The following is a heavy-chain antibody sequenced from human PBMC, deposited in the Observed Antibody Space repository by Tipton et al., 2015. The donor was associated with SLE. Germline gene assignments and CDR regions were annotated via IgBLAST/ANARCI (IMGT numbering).Heavy chain of an antibody. J-gene: IGHJ4*02. V-gene: IGHV3-30*02. CDR1: GFTFSSYG. CDR2: IRYDGSNK. CDR3: AKEHDFWSGYCSLDY. Sequence: GSLRLSCAASGFTFSSYGMHWVRQAPGKGLEWVAFIRYDGSNKYYADSVKGRFTISRDNSKNTLYLQMNSLRAEDTAVYYCAKEHDFWSGYCSLDYWGQGTLVTVSS. D-gene: IGHD3-3*01.